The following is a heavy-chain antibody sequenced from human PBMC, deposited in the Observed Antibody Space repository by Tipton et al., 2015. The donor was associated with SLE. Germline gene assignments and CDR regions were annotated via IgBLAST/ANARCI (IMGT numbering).Heavy chain of an antibody. CDR3: ATQVGFTVTTYWYFDL. CDR1: GFTFSSYA. CDR2: INHSGST. V-gene: IGHV4-34*08. J-gene: IGHJ2*01. D-gene: IGHD4-17*01. Sequence: LRLSCAASGFTFSSYAMSWVRQPPGKGLEWIGEINHSGSTNYNPSLKSRVTISVDTSKNQFSLKLSSVTAADTAVYYCATQVGFTVTTYWYFDLWGRGTLVTVSS.